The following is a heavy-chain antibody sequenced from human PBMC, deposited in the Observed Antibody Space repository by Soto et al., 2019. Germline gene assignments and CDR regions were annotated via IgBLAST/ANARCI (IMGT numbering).Heavy chain of an antibody. D-gene: IGHD2-2*01. CDR2: INAGNGNT. Sequence: SVKVSCKASGYTFTSYAMHWVRQAPGQRLEWMGWINAGNGNTKYSQKFQGRVTITRDTSASTAYMELSSLRSEDTAVYYCARAQGDIVVVPAATIISSYYYGMDVWGQGTTVTVSS. V-gene: IGHV1-3*01. J-gene: IGHJ6*02. CDR3: ARAQGDIVVVPAATIISSYYYGMDV. CDR1: GYTFTSYA.